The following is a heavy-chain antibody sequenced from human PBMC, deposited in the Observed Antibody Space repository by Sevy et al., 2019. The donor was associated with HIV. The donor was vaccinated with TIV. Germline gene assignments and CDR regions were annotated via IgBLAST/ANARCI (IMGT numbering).Heavy chain of an antibody. CDR1: GYTFTSFG. CDR2: ISVYNGKI. J-gene: IGHJ4*03. V-gene: IGHV1-18*01. CDR3: ARRGAFDFDTSGFLSP. Sequence: ASVKVSCKASGYTFTSFGISWVRQAPGQGLEWVGWISVYNGKINYAQNFQGRVTMTTDTSTRTAYMELKSLRSDDTAVYYCARRGAFDFDTSGFLSPWGHGTLVTVSS. D-gene: IGHD3-22*01.